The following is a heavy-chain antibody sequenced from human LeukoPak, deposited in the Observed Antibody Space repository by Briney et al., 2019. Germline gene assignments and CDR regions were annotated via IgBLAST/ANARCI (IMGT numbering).Heavy chain of an antibody. J-gene: IGHJ5*02. CDR3: ANLGYCSGGSCYLNWIDP. V-gene: IGHV3-23*01. CDR1: GFTFSNYA. D-gene: IGHD2-15*01. CDR2: ISGSSGST. Sequence: PGGSLRLSCAASGFTFSNYALSWVRQAPGKGLEWVSAISGSSGSTYYTDSVKGRFTISRDNSKNTLYLQMNSLRAEDTAVYYCANLGYCSGGSCYLNWIDPWGQGTLVTVSS.